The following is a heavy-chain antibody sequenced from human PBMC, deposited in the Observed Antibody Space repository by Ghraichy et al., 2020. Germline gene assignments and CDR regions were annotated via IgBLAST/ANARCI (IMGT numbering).Heavy chain of an antibody. Sequence: GGSLRLSCAASGFTFTTAWMSWVLQAPGKGLEWLGRIKSKADGGTTDYAAPAKGRFTISRDDSKTTLYLQMNSLQTEDTAVYYCTTYRFWATLALSPDPSSLNVDYWGQGTLVSVSS. CDR2: IKSKADGGTT. J-gene: IGHJ4*02. CDR1: GFTFTTAW. CDR3: TTYRFWATLALSPDPSSLNVDY. V-gene: IGHV3-15*01. D-gene: IGHD2-15*01.